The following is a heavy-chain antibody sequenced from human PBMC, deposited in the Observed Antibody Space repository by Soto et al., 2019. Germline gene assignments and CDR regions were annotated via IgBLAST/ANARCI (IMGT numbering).Heavy chain of an antibody. CDR3: AKASPYSSGWYSQYDY. V-gene: IGHV3-30*18. CDR2: ISYDGSNK. D-gene: IGHD6-19*01. CDR1: GFTFSSYG. Sequence: GSLRLSCAASGFTFSSYGMHWVRQAPGEGLEWVAVISYDGSNKYYADSVKGRFTISRDNSKNTLYLQMNSLRAEDTAVYYCAKASPYSSGWYSQYDYWGQGTLVTVSS. J-gene: IGHJ4*02.